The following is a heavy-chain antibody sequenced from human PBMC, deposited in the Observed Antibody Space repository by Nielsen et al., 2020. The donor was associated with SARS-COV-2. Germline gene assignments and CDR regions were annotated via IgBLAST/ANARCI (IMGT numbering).Heavy chain of an antibody. CDR1: GFTFSDYY. J-gene: IGHJ3*02. CDR3: ASTYGGADAFDI. D-gene: IGHD3-10*01. V-gene: IGHV3-11*03. CDR2: ISSSSSYT. Sequence: GESLKISCAASGFTFSDYYMSWIRQAPGKGLEWVSYISSSSSYTNYADSVKGQFTISRDNAKNSLYLQMNSLRAEDTAVYYCASTYGGADAFDIWGQGTMVTVSS.